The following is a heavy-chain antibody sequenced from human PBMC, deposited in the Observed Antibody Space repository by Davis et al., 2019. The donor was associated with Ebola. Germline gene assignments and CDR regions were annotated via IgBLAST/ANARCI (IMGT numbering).Heavy chain of an antibody. Sequence: AASVKVSCKASGYTFTGYYMHWVRQAPGHGLEWMGRINPHSGGTNYAQKFQGRVTMTRDTSINTAYMELSRLRSDDTAVYYCARGHTYGRWDDWFDPWGQGTLVTVSS. D-gene: IGHD5-18*01. CDR2: INPHSGGT. V-gene: IGHV1-2*06. J-gene: IGHJ5*02. CDR1: GYTFTGYY. CDR3: ARGHTYGRWDDWFDP.